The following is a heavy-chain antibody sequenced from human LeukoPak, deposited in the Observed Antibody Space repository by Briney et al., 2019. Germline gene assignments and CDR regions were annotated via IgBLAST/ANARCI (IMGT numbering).Heavy chain of an antibody. CDR2: ISGSGDST. CDR1: GFTFSSYA. V-gene: IGHV3-23*01. D-gene: IGHD3-10*01. Sequence: GGSLRLSCAASGFTFSSYAMNWVRQAPGKGLEWVSAISGSGDSTYYADSVQGRFTISRDSSHNTLFLQMNNVKTDDTALYYCARVRHGSVRGGFDVWGQGTLVTVSS. CDR3: ARVRHGSVRGGFDV. J-gene: IGHJ3*01.